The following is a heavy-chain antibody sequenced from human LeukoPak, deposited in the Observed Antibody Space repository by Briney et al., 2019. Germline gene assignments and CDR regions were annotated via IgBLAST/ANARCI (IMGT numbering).Heavy chain of an antibody. D-gene: IGHD3-3*01. CDR2: ISCDGSNK. CDR3: ARGPRQITIFGVVTTANYYYYGMDV. J-gene: IGHJ6*02. V-gene: IGHV3-30-3*01. CDR1: GFTFSSYA. Sequence: GGSLRLSCAASGFTFSSYAMHWVRQAPGKGLEWVAVISCDGSNKYYADSVKSRFTISRDNSKNTLYLQMNSLRAEDTAVYYCARGPRQITIFGVVTTANYYYYGMDVWGQGTTVTVSS.